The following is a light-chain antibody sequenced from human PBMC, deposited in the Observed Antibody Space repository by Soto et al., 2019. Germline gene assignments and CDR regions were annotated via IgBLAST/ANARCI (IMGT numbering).Light chain of an antibody. J-gene: IGKJ1*01. V-gene: IGKV3-20*01. CDR3: HQYASSPQT. CDR1: QSVSSSY. CDR2: GSS. Sequence: EIVLTQSPGTLSLSPGERATLSCRASQSVSSSYLDWYQQKPGQAPRLLIYGSSSRATGIPDRFSGSGTATDFTLSISRLEPEDFSVYYCHQYASSPQTFGQGTKVEIK.